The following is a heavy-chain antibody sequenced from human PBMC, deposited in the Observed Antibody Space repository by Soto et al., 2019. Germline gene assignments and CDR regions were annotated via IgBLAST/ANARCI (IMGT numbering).Heavy chain of an antibody. Sequence: APVKVSCKASGYTFTSYDINWVRQATGQGLEWMGWMNPNSGNTGYAQKFQGRVTMTRNTSISTAYMELSSLRSEDTAVYYCARGKIPHYDFWSGYPYGMDVWGQGTTVTVSS. CDR3: ARGKIPHYDFWSGYPYGMDV. CDR2: MNPNSGNT. J-gene: IGHJ6*02. CDR1: GYTFTSYD. D-gene: IGHD3-3*01. V-gene: IGHV1-8*01.